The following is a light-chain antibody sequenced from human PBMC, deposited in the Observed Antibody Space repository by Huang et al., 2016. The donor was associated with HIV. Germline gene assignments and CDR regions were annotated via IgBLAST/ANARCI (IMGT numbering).Light chain of an antibody. J-gene: IGKJ4*01. CDR1: QSVTSSY. CDR2: GAS. Sequence: EIVLTQSPGTLSLSPGERATLSCRASQSVTSSYLVWYQQKPGQAPTLLIYGASSRATGIPDRFSGSGSGTDFTLTISRLEPEDFALYYCQQYGGSPPKLTFGGGTKVEIK. CDR3: QQYGGSPPKLT. V-gene: IGKV3-20*01.